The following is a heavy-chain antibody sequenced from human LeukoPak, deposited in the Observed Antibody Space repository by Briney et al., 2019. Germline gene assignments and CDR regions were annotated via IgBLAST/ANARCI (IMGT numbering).Heavy chain of an antibody. D-gene: IGHD2-2*01. CDR1: GFTFSNAW. CDR2: ISSSSSYI. J-gene: IGHJ4*02. V-gene: IGHV3-21*01. Sequence: GGSLRLSCAASGFTFSNAWMSWVRQAPGKGLEWVSSISSSSSYIYYADSVKGRFTISRDNAKNSLYLQMNSLRAEDTAVYYCARDEYCSSTSCYLGDYWGQGTLVTVSS. CDR3: ARDEYCSSTSCYLGDY.